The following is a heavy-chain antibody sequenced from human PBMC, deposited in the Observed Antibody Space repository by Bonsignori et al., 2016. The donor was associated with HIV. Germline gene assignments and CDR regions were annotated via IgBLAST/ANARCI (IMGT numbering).Heavy chain of an antibody. J-gene: IGHJ1*01. D-gene: IGHD1-26*01. CDR3: ARGWNRRYSGSYYLYFQH. CDR2: ISSSGSTI. CDR1: GFTFSSYE. V-gene: IGHV3-48*03. Sequence: GESLKISCAASGFTFSSYEMNWVRQAPGKGLEWVSYISSSGSTIYYADSVKGRFTISRDNAKNSLYLQMNSLRAEDTAVYYCARGWNRRYSGSYYLYFQHWGQGTLVTVSS.